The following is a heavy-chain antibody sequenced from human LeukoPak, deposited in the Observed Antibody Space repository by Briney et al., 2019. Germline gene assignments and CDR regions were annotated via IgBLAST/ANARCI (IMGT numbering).Heavy chain of an antibody. D-gene: IGHD2-2*01. Sequence: GASVKVSCKASGYTFTGYYMHWVRQAPGQGLEWMGWINPNSGGTNYAQKFQGRVAMTRDTSISTAYMELSRLRSDDTAVYYCARGVLRYCSSIRCYIKYHAFDIWGQGTMVTVSP. J-gene: IGHJ3*02. CDR2: INPNSGGT. V-gene: IGHV1-2*02. CDR3: ARGVLRYCSSIRCYIKYHAFDI. CDR1: GYTFTGYY.